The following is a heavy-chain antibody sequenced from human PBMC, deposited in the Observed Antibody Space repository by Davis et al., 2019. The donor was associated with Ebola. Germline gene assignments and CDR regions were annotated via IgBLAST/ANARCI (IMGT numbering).Heavy chain of an antibody. D-gene: IGHD5-24*01. CDR2: IYSGGST. V-gene: IGHV3-53*01. Sequence: GGSLRLSCAASGFTVSSNYMTWVRQAPGQGLEWVSVIYSGGSTYYADSVKGRFTISRDNSKNTLYLQMNSLRAEDTAVYYCAVGGDGYPPGGWGQGTLVTVSS. CDR1: GFTVSSNY. J-gene: IGHJ4*02. CDR3: AVGGDGYPPGG.